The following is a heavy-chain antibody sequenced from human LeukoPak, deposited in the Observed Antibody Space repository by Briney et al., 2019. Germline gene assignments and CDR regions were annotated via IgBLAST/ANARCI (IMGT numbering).Heavy chain of an antibody. J-gene: IGHJ3*02. V-gene: IGHV4-4*07. D-gene: IGHD4-11*01. Sequence: PSETLSLTCTVSGGSISSYYWSWIRQPAGKGLEWIGRIYTSGSTNYNPSLKSRVTMSVDTSKNQFSLKLSSVTAADTAVYYCARDTGLGFYDYTDAFDIWGQGTMVTVSS. CDR2: IYTSGST. CDR3: ARDTGLGFYDYTDAFDI. CDR1: GGSISSYY.